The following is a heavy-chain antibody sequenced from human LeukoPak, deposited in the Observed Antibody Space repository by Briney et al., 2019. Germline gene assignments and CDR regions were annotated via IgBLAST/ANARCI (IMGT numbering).Heavy chain of an antibody. CDR1: GVTFSIYE. V-gene: IGHV3-48*03. Sequence: PGGSLRLSCAASGVTFSIYEMNCVRHAPGEGLEWVSYISSSGGTIYYADSVKRRLTISRDNAKNSLYLQMNSLRAEDTSVYYCARDCSSTSRYQLDYWGQGTLVTVSS. CDR2: ISSSGGTI. J-gene: IGHJ4*02. D-gene: IGHD2-2*01. CDR3: ARDCSSTSRYQLDY.